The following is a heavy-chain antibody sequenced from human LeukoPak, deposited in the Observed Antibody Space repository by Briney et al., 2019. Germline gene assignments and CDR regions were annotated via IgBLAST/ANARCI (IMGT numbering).Heavy chain of an antibody. CDR1: GFTFDDYA. D-gene: IGHD4-17*01. CDR2: ISWNSGSI. V-gene: IGHV3-9*01. CDR3: AKDLDDYGDYMFDY. J-gene: IGHJ4*02. Sequence: GGSLRLSCAASGFTFDDYAMHWVRQAPGKGLEWVSGISWNSGSIGYADSVKGRFTISRDNAKNSLYLQMNSLRAEDTALYYCAKDLDDYGDYMFDYWGQGTLVTVSS.